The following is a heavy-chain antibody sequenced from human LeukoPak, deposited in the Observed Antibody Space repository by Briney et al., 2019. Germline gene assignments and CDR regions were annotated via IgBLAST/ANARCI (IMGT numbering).Heavy chain of an antibody. D-gene: IGHD3-22*01. Sequence: GESLKISCKGSGYSFTSYWIGWVRQMPGKGLEWMGIIYPGDSDTRYSPSFQGQVTISADKSISTACPQWSSLKASDTAMYYCARGPKIYYDSSGYYYYYGMDVWGQGTTVTVSS. CDR2: IYPGDSDT. J-gene: IGHJ6*02. CDR3: ARGPKIYYDSSGYYYYYGMDV. V-gene: IGHV5-51*01. CDR1: GYSFTSYW.